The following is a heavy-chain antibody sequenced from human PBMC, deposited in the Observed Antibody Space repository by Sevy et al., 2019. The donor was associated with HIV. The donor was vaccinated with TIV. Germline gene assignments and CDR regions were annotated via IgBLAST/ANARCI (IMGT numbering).Heavy chain of an antibody. D-gene: IGHD6-19*01. CDR3: ARDKQWLVEGYYYYGMDV. V-gene: IGHV3-53*01. J-gene: IGHJ6*02. CDR1: GFTVSSNY. Sequence: GESLKISCAASGFTVSSNYMSWVRQAPGKGLEWVSVIYSGGSTYYADSVKGRFTISRDNSKNTLYLQMNSLRAEDTAVYYCARDKQWLVEGYYYYGMDVWGQGTTVTVSS. CDR2: IYSGGST.